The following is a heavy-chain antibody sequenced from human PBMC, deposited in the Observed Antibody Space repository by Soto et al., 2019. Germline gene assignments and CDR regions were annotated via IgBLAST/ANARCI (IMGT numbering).Heavy chain of an antibody. D-gene: IGHD2-15*01. V-gene: IGHV1-18*01. CDR2: ISAYNGNT. Sequence: GASVKVSCKASGYTFTSYGISWVRQAPGQGLEWMGWISAYNGNTNYAQKLQGRVTMTTDTSTSTAYMELRSLRSDDTAVYYCARDAEDIVVVVAATDTKAFDYWGQGTLVTVSS. CDR1: GYTFTSYG. CDR3: ARDAEDIVVVVAATDTKAFDY. J-gene: IGHJ4*02.